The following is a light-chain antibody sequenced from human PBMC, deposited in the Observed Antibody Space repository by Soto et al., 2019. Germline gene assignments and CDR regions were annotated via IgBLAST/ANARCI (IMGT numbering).Light chain of an antibody. Sequence: QSVLTQPPSVSAAPGQKVTISCSGSSSNIGGNSVFWYQQLPGTAPKLLIYDDTKRPSGIPDRFSCSKSGTSATLGITGFQTGDEADYYCGSWDSSLSAYVFGTGTKVTVL. J-gene: IGLJ1*01. CDR2: DDT. V-gene: IGLV1-51*01. CDR3: GSWDSSLSAYV. CDR1: SSNIGGNS.